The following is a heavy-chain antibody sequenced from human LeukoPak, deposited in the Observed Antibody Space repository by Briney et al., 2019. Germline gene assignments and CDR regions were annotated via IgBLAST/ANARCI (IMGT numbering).Heavy chain of an antibody. V-gene: IGHV3-23*01. CDR1: GFTFSSYG. J-gene: IGHJ4*02. D-gene: IGHD1-26*01. CDR3: AKGTEWELPYCFDY. CDR2: ISGSGGST. Sequence: GGSLRLSCAASGFTFSSYGMSWVRQAPGKGLEWVSAISGSGGSTYYADSVKGRFTISRDNSKNTLYLQMNSLRADDTAVYYCAKGTEWELPYCFDYWGQGTLVTVSS.